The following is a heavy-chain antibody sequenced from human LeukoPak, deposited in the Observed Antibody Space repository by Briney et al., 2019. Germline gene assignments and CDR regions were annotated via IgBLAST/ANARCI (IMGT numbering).Heavy chain of an antibody. CDR1: GYSFAHN. CDR3: VVSIQAAAIPAFDS. V-gene: IGHV1-2*02. Sequence: GASVSVSCKASGYSFAHNIHWVRAAPGQGHEFMGWINPKNGGTKYAQNFQGRVTMTMDTSISTVYMELSSLGSDDTAVYYCVVSIQAAAIPAFDSWGQGTLVTVSS. CDR2: INPKNGGT. D-gene: IGHD6-25*01. J-gene: IGHJ4*02.